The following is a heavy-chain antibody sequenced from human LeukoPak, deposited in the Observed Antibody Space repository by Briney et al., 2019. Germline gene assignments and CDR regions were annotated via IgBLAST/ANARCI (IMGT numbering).Heavy chain of an antibody. D-gene: IGHD1-14*01. CDR1: GFTFSSYA. V-gene: IGHV3-30*07. CDR2: IAYDGSRA. CDR3: TRYNNDHFDY. J-gene: IGHJ4*02. Sequence: GGSLRLSCASSGFTFSSYAMSCVRQAPGKGLECVAVIAYDGSRAFYADSVKGRFTISRDNSKNTMSVQMDDLRAEDTAVYYCTRYNNDHFDYWGQGTLVTVSS.